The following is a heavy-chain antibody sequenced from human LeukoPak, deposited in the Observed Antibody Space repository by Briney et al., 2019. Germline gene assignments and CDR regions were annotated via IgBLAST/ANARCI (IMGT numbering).Heavy chain of an antibody. D-gene: IGHD5-18*01. Sequence: SCKASGFTFSSYAMHWVRQAPGKGLEWVAVISYDGSNKYYADSVKGRFTISRDNSKNTLYLQMNSLRAEDTAVYYCARSRGYSYGPFDYWGQGTLVTVSS. CDR1: GFTFSSYA. CDR2: ISYDGSNK. CDR3: ARSRGYSYGPFDY. J-gene: IGHJ4*02. V-gene: IGHV3-30-3*01.